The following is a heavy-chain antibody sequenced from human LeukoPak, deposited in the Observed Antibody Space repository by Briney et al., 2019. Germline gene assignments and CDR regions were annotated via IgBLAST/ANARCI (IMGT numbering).Heavy chain of an antibody. J-gene: IGHJ6*04. CDR3: AKDYYDFWSGPMDV. CDR2: IWYDGSNK. CDR1: GFTFSSYG. V-gene: IGHV3-33*06. D-gene: IGHD3-3*01. Sequence: PGRSLRLSSAASGFTFSSYGMHWVRQAPGKGLEWVAVIWYDGSNKYYADSVKRRFTISRDNSKNTLYLKMNSLRAEDTAVYYCAKDYYDFWSGPMDVWGKGTTVTVSS.